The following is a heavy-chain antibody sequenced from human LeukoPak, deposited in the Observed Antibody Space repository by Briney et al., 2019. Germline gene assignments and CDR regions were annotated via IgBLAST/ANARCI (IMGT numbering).Heavy chain of an antibody. CDR3: ARAWCSSTSCYNYYYYSMDV. J-gene: IGHJ6*02. V-gene: IGHV3-21*01. Sequence: GGSLRLSCAASGFTFSSYSMNWVRQAPGKGLEWVSSISSSSSYIYYADSVKGRFTISRDNAKNSLHLQMNSLRAEDTAVYYCARAWCSSTSCYNYYYYSMDVWGQGTTVTVSS. CDR1: GFTFSSYS. CDR2: ISSSSSYI. D-gene: IGHD2-2*02.